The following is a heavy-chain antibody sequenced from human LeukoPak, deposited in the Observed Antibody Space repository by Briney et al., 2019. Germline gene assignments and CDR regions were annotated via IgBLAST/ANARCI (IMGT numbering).Heavy chain of an antibody. CDR2: ISWNSGNV. CDR1: GFTFKNYA. Sequence: GGSLRLSCAASGFTFKNYAMHWVRQAPGKGLEWVSSISWNSGNVDYVDSVKGRFTLSRDNAKNSLYLQMSGLRAEDTALYYCAKSGTYSSSSGYIASWGQGILVTVSS. J-gene: IGHJ4*02. CDR3: AKSGTYSSSSGYIAS. D-gene: IGHD6-6*01. V-gene: IGHV3-9*01.